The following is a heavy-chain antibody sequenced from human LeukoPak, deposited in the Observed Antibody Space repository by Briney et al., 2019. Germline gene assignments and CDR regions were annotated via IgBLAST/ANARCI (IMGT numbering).Heavy chain of an antibody. J-gene: IGHJ4*02. V-gene: IGHV3-30-3*01. CDR2: ISYDGSNK. D-gene: IGHD3-22*01. Sequence: GGSLRLSCAASGFTFSSYAMHWVRQAPGKGLEWVAVISYDGSNKYYADSVKGRFTISRDNSKNTLYLQMNSLRAEDTAVYYCAREGGIVVAFHFDYWGQGTLVTVSS. CDR3: AREGGIVVAFHFDY. CDR1: GFTFSSYA.